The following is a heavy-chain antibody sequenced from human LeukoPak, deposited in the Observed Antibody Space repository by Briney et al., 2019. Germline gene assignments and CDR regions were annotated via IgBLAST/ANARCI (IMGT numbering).Heavy chain of an antibody. J-gene: IGHJ6*03. Sequence: ASVKVSCKVYGYSLSSQSIHWVRQAPGKGLEWMGGFALEDGHTIYAQKFQGRVTMTEDTSTDTAYMELSRLRSDDTAVYYCASLDCGGDCYAPRSYYYYMDVWGKGTTVTVSS. CDR2: FALEDGHT. V-gene: IGHV1-24*01. CDR1: GYSLSSQS. D-gene: IGHD2-21*01. CDR3: ASLDCGGDCYAPRSYYYYMDV.